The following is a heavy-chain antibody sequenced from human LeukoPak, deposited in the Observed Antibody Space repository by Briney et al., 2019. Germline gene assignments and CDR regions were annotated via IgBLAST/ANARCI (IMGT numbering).Heavy chain of an antibody. D-gene: IGHD3-10*01. V-gene: IGHV4-34*01. Sequence: PSETLSLTCAVYGGSFSGYYWSWIRQPPGKGLEWIGEINHSGSTNYNPSLKSRVTISVDTSKNQFSLKLSSVTAADTAVYYCARGRFDGSGSPSWYFDYWGQGTLVTVSS. CDR1: GGSFSGYY. CDR3: ARGRFDGSGSPSWYFDY. J-gene: IGHJ4*02. CDR2: INHSGST.